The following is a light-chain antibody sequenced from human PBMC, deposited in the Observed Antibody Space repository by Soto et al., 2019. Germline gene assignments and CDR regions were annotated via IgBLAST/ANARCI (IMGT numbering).Light chain of an antibody. CDR2: DAS. V-gene: IGKV1-5*01. CDR1: QSISSW. CDR3: QQYNSYYPT. Sequence: DIQMTQSPSTLSASVEDRVTITCLASQSISSWLAWYQQKPGKAPKLLIYDASSLESGVPSRFSSSGSGTEFNLTISRLQPDDFATYACQQYNSYYPTFGQGTKVEIK. J-gene: IGKJ1*01.